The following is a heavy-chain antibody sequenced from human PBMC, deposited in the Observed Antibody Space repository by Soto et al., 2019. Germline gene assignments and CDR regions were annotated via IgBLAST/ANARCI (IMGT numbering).Heavy chain of an antibody. CDR2: IYYSGST. Sequence: QLQLQESGPGLVKPSETLSLTCTVSGGSISSSSYYWGWIRQPPGKGLEWIGSIYYSGSTYYNPSLKSRVTISADTSKNQFSLKLSSVTAADTAVYYCARRALYYYYMDVWGKGTTVTVSS. CDR3: ARRALYYYYMDV. CDR1: GGSISSSSYY. V-gene: IGHV4-39*01. J-gene: IGHJ6*03.